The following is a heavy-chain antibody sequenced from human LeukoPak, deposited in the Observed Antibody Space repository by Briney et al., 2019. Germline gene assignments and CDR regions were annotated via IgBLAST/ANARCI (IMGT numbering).Heavy chain of an antibody. CDR2: IIPIFDTA. J-gene: IGHJ4*02. D-gene: IGHD3-22*01. Sequence: SVKVSCKASGGTFSSYALSWVRQAPGRGIEWMGRIIPIFDTADYTQKFQGRLTFTVDKSTGTAFMELSSLRSEDSATYYCVRDYDTSGAQKTYFDFWGQGTLVTVSS. CDR3: VRDYDTSGAQKTYFDF. CDR1: GGTFSSYA. V-gene: IGHV1-69*06.